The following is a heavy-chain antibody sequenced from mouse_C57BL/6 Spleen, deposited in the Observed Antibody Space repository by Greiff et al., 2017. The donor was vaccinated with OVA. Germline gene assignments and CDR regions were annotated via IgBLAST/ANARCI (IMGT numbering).Heavy chain of an antibody. Sequence: VQLKESGPELVKPGASVKMSCKASGYTFTDYNMHWVKQSHGKSLEWIGYINPNNGGTSYNQKFKGKATLTVNKSSSTAYMELRSLTSEDSAVYYCASTLYYYGSSYNYFDYWGQGTTLTVSS. V-gene: IGHV1-22*01. CDR3: ASTLYYYGSSYNYFDY. CDR2: INPNNGGT. J-gene: IGHJ2*01. D-gene: IGHD1-1*01. CDR1: GYTFTDYN.